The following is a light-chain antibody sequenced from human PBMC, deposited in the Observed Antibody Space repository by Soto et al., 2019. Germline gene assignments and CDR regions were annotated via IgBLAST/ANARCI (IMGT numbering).Light chain of an antibody. J-gene: IGKJ5*01. CDR3: QQYNNWLRT. Sequence: EIVLTQSPATLSLSPGETATLSCRASQSVSGYIGWYQQKPGQAPRLLIYADSNRATGIPARFSGSGSGTDFTLTISRLEPEDFAVYYCQQYNNWLRTFGQGTRLEIK. CDR1: QSVSGY. CDR2: ADS. V-gene: IGKV3-11*01.